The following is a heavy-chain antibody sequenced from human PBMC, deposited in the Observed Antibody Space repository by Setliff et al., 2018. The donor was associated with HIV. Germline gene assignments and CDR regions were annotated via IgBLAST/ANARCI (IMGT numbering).Heavy chain of an antibody. CDR1: GGSISTSNYY. D-gene: IGHD2-21*02. CDR2: VDYTGST. CDR3: ARQGNIVVVTSFDY. V-gene: IGHV4-39*07. J-gene: IGHJ4*02. Sequence: SETLSLTCTVSGGSISTSNYYWGWVRQPPGKGLEWVGNVDYTGSTYYNPSLKSRVTISVDTSKNQFSLRLNSVTAADTAVYYCARQGNIVVVTSFDYWGRGTLVTVSS.